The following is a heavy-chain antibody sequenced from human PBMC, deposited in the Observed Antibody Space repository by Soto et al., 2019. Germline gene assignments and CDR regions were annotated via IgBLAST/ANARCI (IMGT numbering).Heavy chain of an antibody. CDR2: IIPIFGTA. J-gene: IGHJ6*02. V-gene: IGHV1-69*01. CDR1: GGTFSSYA. Sequence: QVQLVQSGAEVKKPGSSVKVSCKASGGTFSSYAISWVRQAPGQGLEWMGGIIPIFGTANYAQKFQGRVMITADESTSTAYMELSSLRSEDTAVYYCARDNVIAARPDYYYYGMDVWGQGTTVTVSS. D-gene: IGHD6-6*01. CDR3: ARDNVIAARPDYYYYGMDV.